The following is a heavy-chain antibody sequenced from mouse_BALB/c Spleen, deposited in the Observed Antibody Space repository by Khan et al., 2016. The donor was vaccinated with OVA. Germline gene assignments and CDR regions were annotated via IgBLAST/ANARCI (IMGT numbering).Heavy chain of an antibody. J-gene: IGHJ2*01. Sequence: QVQLQQSGAELAKPGASVKMSCKASGYTFINYWILWVKQRPGQGLEWIGYINPSTAYTEYNQNFKDKATLTADKSSRTAYMQLRSLTSEDTAVYYCARRSLRWDFDYWGQGITLTVSS. V-gene: IGHV1-7*01. CDR2: INPSTAYT. CDR1: GYTFINYW. D-gene: IGHD1-1*01. CDR3: ARRSLRWDFDY.